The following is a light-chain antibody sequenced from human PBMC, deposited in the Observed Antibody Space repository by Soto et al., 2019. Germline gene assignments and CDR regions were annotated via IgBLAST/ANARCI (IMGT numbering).Light chain of an antibody. V-gene: IGKV3-20*01. CDR1: QSVTSNS. Sequence: EGVLTQSPGTLSLSPGERAILSCRASQSVTSNSLAWYQQKPGQPPRLLIHGASSRASGIPDRFSGSGSVTDVTLTISSLEREDFAVYYCQHHGTFGQGTKVEVK. CDR3: QHHGT. CDR2: GAS. J-gene: IGKJ1*01.